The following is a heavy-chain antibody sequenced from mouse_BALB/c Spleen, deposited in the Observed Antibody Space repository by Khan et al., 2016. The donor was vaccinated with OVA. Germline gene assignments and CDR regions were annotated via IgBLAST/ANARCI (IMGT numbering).Heavy chain of an antibody. CDR1: GYTFTDFT. CDR2: VNTYYGDA. J-gene: IGHJ3*01. Sequence: QVQLKQSGAELVRPGVSVKISCKGSGYTFTDFTMHWVKQSHAKSLEWIGVVNTYYGDATYNQKFKGKATMTVDKSSTTAYMELARLTSEDSAIXSGERGGGGDRFAYWGQGTLVTVSA. V-gene: IGHV1S137*01. CDR3: ERGGGGDRFAY.